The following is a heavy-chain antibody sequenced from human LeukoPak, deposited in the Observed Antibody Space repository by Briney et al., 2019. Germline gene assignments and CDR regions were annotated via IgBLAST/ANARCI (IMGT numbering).Heavy chain of an antibody. D-gene: IGHD4-17*01. V-gene: IGHV3-7*01. CDR2: IKEDVGKT. CDR3: ARGYGDPLDYYYYMDV. J-gene: IGHJ6*03. CDR1: GFTFSGYW. Sequence: GGSLRLSCAASGFTFSGYWMSWVRQAPGQGLEWVANIKEDVGKTYYVDTVKGRFTISRDNAKNSLYMQMNSLRAEDTAVYYCARGYGDPLDYYYYMDVWGKGTTVTVSS.